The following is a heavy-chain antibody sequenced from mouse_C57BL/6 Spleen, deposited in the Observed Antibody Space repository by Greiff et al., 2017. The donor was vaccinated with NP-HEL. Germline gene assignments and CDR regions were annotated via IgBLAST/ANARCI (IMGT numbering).Heavy chain of an antibody. J-gene: IGHJ4*01. D-gene: IGHD1-2*01. Sequence: VHLVESGPGLVAPSQSLSITCTVSGFSLTSYGVHWVRQPPGKGLEWLVVIWSDGSTTYNSALKSRLSISKDNSKSQVFLKMNSLQTDDTAMYYCAREGGLLRHYAMDYWGQGTSVTVSS. V-gene: IGHV2-6*03. CDR2: IWSDGST. CDR1: GFSLTSYG. CDR3: AREGGLLRHYAMDY.